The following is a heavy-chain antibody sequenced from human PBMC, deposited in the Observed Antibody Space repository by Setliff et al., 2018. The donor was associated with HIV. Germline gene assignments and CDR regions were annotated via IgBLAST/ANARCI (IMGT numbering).Heavy chain of an antibody. CDR1: GVSIVTGGFY. CDR3: ARDLHANWHVVDI. D-gene: IGHD2-15*01. Sequence: SETLSLTCSVSGVSIVTGGFYYNWIRHHPGTGLEWIGTVYYTGKTYYNPSLQSRLTMSADTSKNQLSLKINSVTAADTALCFCARDLHANWHVVDIWGPGTMVTVSS. CDR2: VYYTGKT. V-gene: IGHV4-31*03. J-gene: IGHJ3*02.